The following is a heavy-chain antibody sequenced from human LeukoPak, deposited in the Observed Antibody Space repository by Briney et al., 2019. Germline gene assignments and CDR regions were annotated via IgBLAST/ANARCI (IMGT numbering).Heavy chain of an antibody. D-gene: IGHD6-13*01. CDR2: IYYSGST. CDR3: ARDLATAATADRAFDI. V-gene: IGHV4-61*08. J-gene: IGHJ3*02. Sequence: TASETLSLTCTVSGGSISSDDYYWSWIRQPPGKGLEWIGYIYYSGSTNYNPSLKNRVTISVDTSKNQFSLKLSSVTAADTAVYYCARDLATAATADRAFDIWGPGTMVTVSS. CDR1: GGSISSDDYY.